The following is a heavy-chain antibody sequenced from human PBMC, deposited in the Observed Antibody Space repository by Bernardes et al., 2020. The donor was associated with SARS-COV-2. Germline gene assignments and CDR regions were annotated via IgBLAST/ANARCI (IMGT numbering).Heavy chain of an antibody. CDR2: IKSDGSTT. Sequence: GGSLRLSCAASGFTFSSYWMHWVRQVPGRGLVWLSRIKSDGSTTNYADPVKGRFTISRDNAKNTLWLQMNSLRDEDTAMYYCAREASSGYRIDYWGPGTLVTVSS. D-gene: IGHD6-25*01. CDR1: GFTFSSYW. V-gene: IGHV3-74*01. J-gene: IGHJ4*02. CDR3: AREASSGYRIDY.